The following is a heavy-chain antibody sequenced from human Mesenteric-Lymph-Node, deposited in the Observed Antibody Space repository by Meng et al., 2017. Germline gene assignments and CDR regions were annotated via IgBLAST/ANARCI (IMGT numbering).Heavy chain of an antibody. Sequence: QVQLQESGPALVKPSQTLSLSRTVSGVFTSSCGYYWSWIRQSPGKGLEWIGYIYYSGSTYYNPSLKSRVTISVDTSKNQFSLKLSSVTAADTAVYYCARDCEMTVVRGVIITELGFDPWGQGTLVTVSS. CDR1: GVFTSSCGYY. J-gene: IGHJ5*02. CDR2: IYYSGST. V-gene: IGHV4-31*03. D-gene: IGHD3-10*01. CDR3: ARDCEMTVVRGVIITELGFDP.